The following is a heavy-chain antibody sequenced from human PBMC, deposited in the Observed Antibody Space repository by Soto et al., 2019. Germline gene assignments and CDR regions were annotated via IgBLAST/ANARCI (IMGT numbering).Heavy chain of an antibody. J-gene: IGHJ4*02. D-gene: IGHD2-15*01. CDR1: GSTFSSYG. CDR3: AKDYCSGGSCYSDPIDY. Sequence: GGSLRLSCAASGSTFSSYGMHWVRQAPGKGLEWVAVISYDGSNKYYADSVKGRFTISRDNSKNTLYLQMNSLRAEDTAVYYCAKDYCSGGSCYSDPIDYWGQGTLVTVSS. CDR2: ISYDGSNK. V-gene: IGHV3-30*18.